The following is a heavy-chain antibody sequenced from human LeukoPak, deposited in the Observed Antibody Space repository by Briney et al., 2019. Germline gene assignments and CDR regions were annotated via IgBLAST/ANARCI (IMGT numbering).Heavy chain of an antibody. CDR1: GDSISSYH. D-gene: IGHD2-15*01. Sequence: PSETLSLTCTVSGDSISSYHWTWIRQPPGRRLEWIGYVYYDGSTNYNPSLMGRVTISLDTSNKQFSLRLSSVTAADTAIYYCATYTRHCSGGTCYSIDYWGQGTLVTVSS. J-gene: IGHJ4*02. CDR2: VYYDGST. CDR3: ATYTRHCSGGTCYSIDY. V-gene: IGHV4-59*08.